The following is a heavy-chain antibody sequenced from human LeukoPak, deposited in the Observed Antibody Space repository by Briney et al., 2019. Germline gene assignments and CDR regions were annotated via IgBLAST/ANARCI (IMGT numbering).Heavy chain of an antibody. J-gene: IGHJ4*02. CDR2: IYSGGST. V-gene: IGHV3-66*01. Sequence: GGSLRLSCAASGFTVSSNYMSWVRQAPGKGLEWVSVIYSGGSTYYADSVKGRFTISRDNSKNTLYLQMNSLRAEDTAVYYCARGTRYCSSTSCYSRHPAGSFDYWGQGTLVTVSS. D-gene: IGHD2-2*01. CDR1: GFTVSSNY. CDR3: ARGTRYCSSTSCYSRHPAGSFDY.